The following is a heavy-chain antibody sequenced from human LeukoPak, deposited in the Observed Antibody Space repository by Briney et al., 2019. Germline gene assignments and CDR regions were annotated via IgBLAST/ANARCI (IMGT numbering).Heavy chain of an antibody. D-gene: IGHD1-7*01. V-gene: IGHV4-59*01. CDR1: GGSISSSY. CDR2: IYYSGST. J-gene: IGHJ5*02. Sequence: SETLSLTCSVPGGSISSSYWSSIRQPPGKGLEWIGYIYYSGSTNYNPSLKSRVTISVDTSKNQFSLKLSSVTAADTAVYYCAVTNVNYAPSCPWGQGTLVTVSS. CDR3: AVTNVNYAPSCP.